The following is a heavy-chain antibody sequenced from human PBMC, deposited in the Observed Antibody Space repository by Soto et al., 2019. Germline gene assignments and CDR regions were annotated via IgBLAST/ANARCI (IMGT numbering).Heavy chain of an antibody. J-gene: IGHJ5*02. Sequence: GASVKVSCKSSGGTFSSYTISWVRQAPGQGLEWMGRIIPILGIANYAQKFQGRVTITADKSTSTAYMELSSLRSEDTAVYYCARDRGDGGSSGRHKYNWFDPWGQGTLVTVSS. D-gene: IGHD6-25*01. CDR3: ARDRGDGGSSGRHKYNWFDP. CDR2: IIPILGIA. CDR1: GGTFSSYT. V-gene: IGHV1-69*04.